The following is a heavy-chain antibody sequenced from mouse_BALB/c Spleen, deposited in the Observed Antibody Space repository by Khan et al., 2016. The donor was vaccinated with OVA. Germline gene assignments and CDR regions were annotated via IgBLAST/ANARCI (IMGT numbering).Heavy chain of an antibody. CDR2: IYPGDGDT. CDR3: ARGGNYFDY. V-gene: IGHV1-80*01. CDR1: GYAFSSYW. J-gene: IGHJ2*01. Sequence: QVRLQQSGAELVRPGSSVKISCKATGYAFSSYWMNWVKQRPGQGLEWIGQIYPGDGDTNYNGKFKGKATLTADKSSSTAYMRLSSLTSEDSAVYFCARGGNYFDYWGQGTTLTVSS.